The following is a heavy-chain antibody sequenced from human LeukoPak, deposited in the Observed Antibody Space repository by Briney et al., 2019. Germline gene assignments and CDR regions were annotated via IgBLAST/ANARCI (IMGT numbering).Heavy chain of an antibody. V-gene: IGHV1-3*01. Sequence: ASVKVSCKASGYTFTSYAMHWVRQAPGQRLEWMGWINAGNGNTKYSQKFQGRVTITRDTSASTAYMELSSLRSEDTAVYYCARAYGDYEYQYYYYGMDVWGQGTTVTVSS. CDR3: ARAYGDYEYQYYYYGMDV. CDR2: INAGNGNT. J-gene: IGHJ6*02. CDR1: GYTFTSYA. D-gene: IGHD4-17*01.